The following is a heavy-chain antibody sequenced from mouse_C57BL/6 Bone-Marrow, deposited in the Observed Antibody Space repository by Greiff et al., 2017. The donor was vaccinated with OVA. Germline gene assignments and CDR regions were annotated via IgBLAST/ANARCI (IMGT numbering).Heavy chain of an antibody. V-gene: IGHV1-82*01. Sequence: QVHVKQSGPELVKPGASVKISCKASGYAFSSSWMNWVKQRPGKGLEWIGRIYPGDGDTNYNGKFKGKATLTSDKSSSTAYMQLSSLTSEDSAVYFCASKTWLAYWGQGTLVTVSA. CDR1: GYAFSSSW. CDR2: IYPGDGDT. J-gene: IGHJ3*01. CDR3: ASKTWLAY.